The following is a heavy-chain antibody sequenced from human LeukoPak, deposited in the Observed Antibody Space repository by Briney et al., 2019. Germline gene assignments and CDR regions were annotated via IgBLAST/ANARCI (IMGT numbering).Heavy chain of an antibody. J-gene: IGHJ4*02. Sequence: GGSLRLSCAASGFTFKSYSIPWVRQAPGKGLEYVSAISSHGDITYYATSVKGRFTISRDNSKNTVSLQMGSLRAEDMAVYYCVRGRNNASYSLSGFWGEGTPGTVSS. V-gene: IGHV3-64*01. CDR1: GFTFKSYS. CDR3: VRGRNNASYSLSGF. CDR2: ISSHGDIT. D-gene: IGHD1-26*01.